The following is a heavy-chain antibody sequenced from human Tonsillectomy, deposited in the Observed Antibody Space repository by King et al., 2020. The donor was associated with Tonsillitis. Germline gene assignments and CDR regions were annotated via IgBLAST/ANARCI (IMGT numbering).Heavy chain of an antibody. Sequence: VQLVESGGGLVQPGGSLRLSCAASGFTFSSYEMNWVRQTPGKGLEWVSYIVSIGSTRYYAASVKGRLTISRDNANNSLYLQMNSLRVEDTAVYDGARVSRSSSSLNAFDIWGQGTMVTVSS. CDR1: GFTFSSYE. J-gene: IGHJ3*02. V-gene: IGHV3-48*03. CDR3: ARVSRSSSSLNAFDI. CDR2: IVSIGSTR. D-gene: IGHD6-6*01.